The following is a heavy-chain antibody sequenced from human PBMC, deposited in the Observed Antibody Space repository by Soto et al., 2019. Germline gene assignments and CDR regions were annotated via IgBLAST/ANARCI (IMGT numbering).Heavy chain of an antibody. CDR1: GFTFSSYG. J-gene: IGHJ4*02. V-gene: IGHV3-30*18. CDR3: AKPSPIVVVTPGPFDY. D-gene: IGHD3-22*01. CDR2: ISYDGSNK. Sequence: GGSLRLSCAASGFTFSSYGMHWVRQAPGKGLEWVAVISYDGSNKYYADSVKGRFTISRDNSKNTLYLQMNSLRVEDTAVYYCAKPSPIVVVTPGPFDYWGQGTLVTVSS.